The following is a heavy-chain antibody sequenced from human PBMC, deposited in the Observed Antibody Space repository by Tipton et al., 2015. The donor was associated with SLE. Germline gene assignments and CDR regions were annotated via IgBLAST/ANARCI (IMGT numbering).Heavy chain of an antibody. V-gene: IGHV4-39*01. Sequence: TLSLTCTVSGGSISSSSYYWGWIRQPPGKGLEWIGSIYYSGSTYYNPSLKSRVTISVDTSKNQFSLKLNSVTAADTAVYYCARMITMVRGVKLDYWGQGTLVTVSS. J-gene: IGHJ4*02. CDR2: IYYSGST. D-gene: IGHD3-10*01. CDR1: GGSISSSSYY. CDR3: ARMITMVRGVKLDY.